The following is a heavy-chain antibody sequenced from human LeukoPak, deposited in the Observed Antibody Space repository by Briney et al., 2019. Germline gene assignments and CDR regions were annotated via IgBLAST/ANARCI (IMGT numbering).Heavy chain of an antibody. Sequence: PVASVTVSCKASGYTFTSYYMHWVRQAPGQGLEWMGLINPSGGSTSYAQKFQGRVTITRDTSTSTVYMELSSLRSEDTAVYYCASLTTVYGAHSGYWGQGTLVTVSS. V-gene: IGHV1-46*01. CDR2: INPSGGST. CDR1: GYTFTSYY. CDR3: ASLTTVYGAHSGY. D-gene: IGHD4-17*01. J-gene: IGHJ4*02.